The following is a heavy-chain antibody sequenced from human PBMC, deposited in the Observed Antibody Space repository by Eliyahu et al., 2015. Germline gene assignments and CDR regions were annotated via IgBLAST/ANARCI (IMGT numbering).Heavy chain of an antibody. D-gene: IGHD3-10*01. J-gene: IGHJ6*02. CDR1: GFTFSRNW. CDR3: ARGNYYAMDV. Sequence: EVQLVESGGGLVQPGGSLRLSCAASGFTFSRNWMHWVRQVPGKGLVWVSRINNDGSSTGYADSVKGRFTISRDNAENTLYLQMNSLRAEDTAVFYCARGNYYAMDVWGQGTTVTVSS. V-gene: IGHV3-74*01. CDR2: INNDGSST.